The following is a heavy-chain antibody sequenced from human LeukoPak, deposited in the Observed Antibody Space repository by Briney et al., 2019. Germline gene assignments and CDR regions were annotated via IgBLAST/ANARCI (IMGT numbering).Heavy chain of an antibody. CDR3: ATAPVVRGVWYFDY. CDR2: INPSGGST. Sequence: GASVKVSCKASGYTFTSYYMHWVRQAPGQGLEWMGIINPSGGSTSYAQKFQGRVTMTEDTSTDTAYMELSSLRSEDTAVYYCATAPVVRGVWYFDYWGQGTLVTVSS. CDR1: GYTFTSYY. V-gene: IGHV1-46*01. J-gene: IGHJ4*02. D-gene: IGHD3-10*01.